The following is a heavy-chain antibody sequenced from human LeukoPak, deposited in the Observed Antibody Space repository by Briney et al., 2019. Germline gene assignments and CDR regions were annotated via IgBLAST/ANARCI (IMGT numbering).Heavy chain of an antibody. J-gene: IGHJ4*02. CDR3: AKDRSTLGYCSGGSCRTIDY. D-gene: IGHD2-15*01. CDR1: GFTFDDYA. CDR2: ISWNSGSI. Sequence: GGSLRLSCAASGFTFDDYAMHWVRHAPGKGLEWVSGISWNSGSIGYADSVKGRFTISRDNSKNTLYLQMNSLRAEDTAVYYCAKDRSTLGYCSGGSCRTIDYWGQGTLVTVSS. V-gene: IGHV3-9*01.